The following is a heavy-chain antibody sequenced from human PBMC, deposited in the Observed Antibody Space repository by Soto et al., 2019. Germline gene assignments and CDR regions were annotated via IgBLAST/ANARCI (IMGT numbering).Heavy chain of an antibody. CDR1: GFTFSSYA. V-gene: IGHV3-23*01. CDR2: ISGSGGST. J-gene: IGHJ5*02. D-gene: IGHD5-12*01. Sequence: GVLRLSCAASGFTFSSYAMSWVRQAPGKGLEWVSAISGSGGSTYYADSVKGRFTISRDNSKNTLYLQMNSLRAEDTAVYYCAKSSRLRLENWFDPWGQGTLVTVS. CDR3: AKSSRLRLENWFDP.